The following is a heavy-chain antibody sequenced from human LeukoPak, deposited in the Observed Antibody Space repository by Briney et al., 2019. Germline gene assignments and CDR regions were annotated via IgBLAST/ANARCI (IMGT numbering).Heavy chain of an antibody. CDR1: GFTFSDYY. D-gene: IGHD3-10*01. CDR2: ISSSGSTI. Sequence: GGSLRLSCAASGFTFSDYYMSWIRQAPGKGLEWVSYISSSGSTIYYADSVKGRFTISRDNAKNSLYLQMNSLRAEDTAVYYCARGITMVRGVMYYYYMDVWGKGTTVTISS. V-gene: IGHV3-11*01. CDR3: ARGITMVRGVMYYYYMDV. J-gene: IGHJ6*03.